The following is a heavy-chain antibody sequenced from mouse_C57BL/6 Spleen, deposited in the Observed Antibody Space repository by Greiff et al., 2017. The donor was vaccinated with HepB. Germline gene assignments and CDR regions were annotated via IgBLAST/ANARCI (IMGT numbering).Heavy chain of an antibody. CDR2: INPNNGGT. J-gene: IGHJ3*01. CDR1: GYTFTDYY. D-gene: IGHD2-2*01. V-gene: IGHV1-26*01. CDR3: ARDGYDGGAY. Sequence: EVQLQQSGPELVKPGASVKISCKASGYTFTDYYMNWVKQSHGKSLEWIGDINPNNGGTSYNQKFKGKATLTVDKSSSTAYMELRSLTSEDSAVYYCARDGYDGGAYWGQGTLVTVSA.